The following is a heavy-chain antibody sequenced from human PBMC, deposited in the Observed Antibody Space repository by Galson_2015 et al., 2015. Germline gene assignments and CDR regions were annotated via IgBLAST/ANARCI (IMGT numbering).Heavy chain of an antibody. CDR2: ISPYNGNA. J-gene: IGHJ3*01. CDR3: ARGVIAARPGDAFDV. V-gene: IGHV1-18*01. D-gene: IGHD6-6*01. CDR1: GYTFTSYA. Sequence: SVKVSCKASGYTFTSYAINWVRQAPGQGLEWMGWISPYNGNANYAQKLQGRVTMTTDTSTSTAHMEVRSLRSDDTALYYCARGVIAARPGDAFDVWGQGTMVTVSS.